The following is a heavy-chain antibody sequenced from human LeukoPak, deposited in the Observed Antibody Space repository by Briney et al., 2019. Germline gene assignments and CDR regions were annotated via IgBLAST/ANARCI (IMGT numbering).Heavy chain of an antibody. D-gene: IGHD3-10*01. CDR3: ASNTYYYGSGSSNGDAFDI. CDR1: GFTFSSYS. Sequence: PGGSLRLSCAASGFTFSSYSMNWVRQAPGKGLEWVSSISSSSSYIYYADSVKGRFTISRDNAKNSLYLQMSSLRAEDTAVYYCASNTYYYGSGSSNGDAFDIWGQGTMVTVSS. CDR2: ISSSSSYI. J-gene: IGHJ3*02. V-gene: IGHV3-21*01.